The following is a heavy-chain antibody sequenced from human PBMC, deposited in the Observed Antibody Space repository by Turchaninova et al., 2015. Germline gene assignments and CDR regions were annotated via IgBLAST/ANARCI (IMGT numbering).Heavy chain of an antibody. CDR1: GFNFSSYG. CDR3: AKDGYGDSGGAFDI. V-gene: IGHV3-30*18. J-gene: IGHJ3*02. Sequence: QVQLVESGGGVVQPGRSLRLSCAASGFNFSSYGVQWVCQAPGKGVGWGEVISYDGKNKYYDVSVKGRFTSARDNSKNTLDLQMNSLRAEDTAVYYCAKDGYGDSGGAFDIWGQGTMVTVSS. D-gene: IGHD4-17*01. CDR2: ISYDGKNK.